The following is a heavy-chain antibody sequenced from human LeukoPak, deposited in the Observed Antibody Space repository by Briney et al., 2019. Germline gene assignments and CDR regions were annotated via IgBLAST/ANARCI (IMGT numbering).Heavy chain of an antibody. CDR2: IYYSGST. Sequence: PSETLSLTCTVSGVSISTYYWSWIRQPPGKALEWIGYIYYSGSTNYNPSLKSRVTMSIDTSKNQFSLNLSSVTAADTAVYYCARWDRNSWFRHFDYWGQGTLVTVSS. CDR1: GVSISTYY. V-gene: IGHV4-59*01. CDR3: ARWDRNSWFRHFDY. J-gene: IGHJ4*02. D-gene: IGHD6-13*01.